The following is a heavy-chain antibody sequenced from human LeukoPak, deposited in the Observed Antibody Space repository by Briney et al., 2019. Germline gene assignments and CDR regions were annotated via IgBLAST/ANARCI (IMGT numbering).Heavy chain of an antibody. Sequence: SETLSLTCAVYGGSFSGYYWSWIRHPPGKGLEWIGEINHSGSTNYNPSLKSRVTISVDTSKNQFSLKLSSVTAADTAVYYCARVPGSNMRDTTKYGMDVWGQGTTVTVSS. V-gene: IGHV4-34*01. D-gene: IGHD1-1*01. J-gene: IGHJ6*02. CDR3: ARVPGSNMRDTTKYGMDV. CDR2: INHSGST. CDR1: GGSFSGYY.